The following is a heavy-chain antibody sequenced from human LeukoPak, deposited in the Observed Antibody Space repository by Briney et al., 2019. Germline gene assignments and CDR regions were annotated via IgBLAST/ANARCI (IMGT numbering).Heavy chain of an antibody. J-gene: IGHJ1*01. CDR3: ASREYYYDSSGYYYSYFQH. V-gene: IGHV3-7*01. CDR2: IKQDGSEK. Sequence: GGTLRLSCAASGFTFSSYWMSWVRQAPGKGLEWVANIKQDGSEKYYVDSVKGRFTISRDNAKNSLYLQMNSLRAEDTAVYYCASREYYYDSSGYYYSYFQHWGQGTLVTVSS. CDR1: GFTFSSYW. D-gene: IGHD3-22*01.